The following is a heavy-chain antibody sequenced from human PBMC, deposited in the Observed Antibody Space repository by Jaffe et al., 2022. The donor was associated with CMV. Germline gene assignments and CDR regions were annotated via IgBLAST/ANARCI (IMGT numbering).Heavy chain of an antibody. D-gene: IGHD4-17*01. V-gene: IGHV3-74*01. CDR2: ISGDGSIA. CDR1: GFTLTSYL. Sequence: EVQLVESGGGLVQPGGSLRLSCVAPGFTLTSYLMHWVRQPPGKGLVWVSRISGDGSIAGYADSVKGRFTISRDNAKNTLYLQMNSLRAEDSAIYYCAREGTTGTYPAYWGQGTLVTVSS. J-gene: IGHJ4*02. CDR3: AREGTTGTYPAY.